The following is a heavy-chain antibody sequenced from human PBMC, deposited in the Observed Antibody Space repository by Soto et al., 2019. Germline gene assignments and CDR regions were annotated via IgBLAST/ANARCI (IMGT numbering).Heavy chain of an antibody. J-gene: IGHJ6*02. CDR1: GYTFIGYY. Sequence: ASVKVSCKASGYTFIGYYINWVRQAPGQGLEWMGWTNPNTGGTNYAQKFQGWVTMTRDTSISTAYMELSRLRSDDTAVYYCARDRGYYDSSGYYPVYGMDVWGQ. V-gene: IGHV1-2*04. D-gene: IGHD3-22*01. CDR3: ARDRGYYDSSGYYPVYGMDV. CDR2: TNPNTGGT.